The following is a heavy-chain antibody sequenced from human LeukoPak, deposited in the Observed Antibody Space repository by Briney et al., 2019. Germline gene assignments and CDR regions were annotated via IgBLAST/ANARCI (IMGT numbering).Heavy chain of an antibody. J-gene: IGHJ4*02. CDR1: SGSIRNSNYY. CDR2: IYYSGTT. CDR3: AREEYGDYVGY. D-gene: IGHD4-17*01. V-gene: IGHV4-61*01. Sequence: SETLSLTCTVSSGSIRNSNYYWGWIRQPPGKGLEWIGYIYYSGTTNYNPSLRSRVTISVDTSKNQFSLKLNSVTAADTAVYYCAREEYGDYVGYWGQGTLVTVAS.